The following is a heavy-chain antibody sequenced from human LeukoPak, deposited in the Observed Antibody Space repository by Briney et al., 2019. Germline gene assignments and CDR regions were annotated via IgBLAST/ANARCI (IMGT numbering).Heavy chain of an antibody. V-gene: IGHV1-46*01. J-gene: IGHJ4*02. D-gene: IGHD3-10*01. CDR3: ARDITMVRGVIGY. CDR2: INPSGGST. CDR1: GYTFTSYD. Sequence: ASVKVSCKASGYTFTSYDINWVRQAPGQGLEWMGIINPSGGSTSYAQKFQGRVTMTRDTSTSTVYMELSSLRSEDTAVYYCARDITMVRGVIGYWGQGTLVTVSS.